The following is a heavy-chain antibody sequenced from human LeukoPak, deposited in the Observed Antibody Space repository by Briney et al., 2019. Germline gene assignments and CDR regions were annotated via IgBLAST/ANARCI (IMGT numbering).Heavy chain of an antibody. J-gene: IGHJ4*02. CDR2: INSDGSST. Sequence: PGGSLRLSCAASGFTFSSYWMHWVRQAPGKGLVWVSRINSDGSSTSYADSVKGRFTISRDNAKNTLYLQMNSLRAEDTAVYYCATHVRDTMVRGARYPPDYWGQGTLVTVSS. D-gene: IGHD3-10*01. CDR3: ATHVRDTMVRGARYPPDY. CDR1: GFTFSSYW. V-gene: IGHV3-74*01.